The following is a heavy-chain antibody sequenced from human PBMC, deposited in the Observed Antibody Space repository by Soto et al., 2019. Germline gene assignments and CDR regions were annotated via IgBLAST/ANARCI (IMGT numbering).Heavy chain of an antibody. J-gene: IGHJ6*02. Sequence: GGSLRLSCAASGFTFSSYGMHWVRQAPGKGLEGVAVISYDGSNKYYADSVKGRFTISRDNSKNTLYLQMNSLRAEDTAVYYCAKELSRGYSYGYLPNYYGMDVWGQGTTVTVSS. D-gene: IGHD5-18*01. CDR3: AKELSRGYSYGYLPNYYGMDV. CDR1: GFTFSSYG. CDR2: ISYDGSNK. V-gene: IGHV3-30*18.